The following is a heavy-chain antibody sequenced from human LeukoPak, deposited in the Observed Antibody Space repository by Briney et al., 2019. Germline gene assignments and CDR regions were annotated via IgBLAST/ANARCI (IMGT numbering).Heavy chain of an antibody. V-gene: IGHV3-21*01. CDR3: ARGAAAAPPGDWSFDI. J-gene: IGHJ3*02. Sequence: GGSLRLSCAASGFTFSSYGMNWVRQAPGKGLEWVSSISSSSSYIYYADSVKGRFTISRDNAKNSLYLQMNSLRAEDTAVYYCARGAAAAPPGDWSFDIWGQGTMVTVSS. CDR2: ISSSSSYI. CDR1: GFTFSSYG. D-gene: IGHD6-13*01.